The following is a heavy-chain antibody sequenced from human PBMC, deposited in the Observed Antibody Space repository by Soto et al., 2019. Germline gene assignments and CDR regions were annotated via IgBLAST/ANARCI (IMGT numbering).Heavy chain of an antibody. V-gene: IGHV1-8*01. CDR2: MNPNSANT. CDR1: GYAFGDYD. CDR3: ARMATYGTLNWFGP. D-gene: IGHD2-21*01. J-gene: IGHJ5*02. Sequence: QVQLVQSGAEVQRPGASVKVSCRASGYAFGDYDISWVRQAPGQGLEWMGWMNPNSANTGYAQKFQGRVSMTRDMSISTAYMELSRLRPEDTAISSGARMATYGTLNWFGPWGQGALVTVSS.